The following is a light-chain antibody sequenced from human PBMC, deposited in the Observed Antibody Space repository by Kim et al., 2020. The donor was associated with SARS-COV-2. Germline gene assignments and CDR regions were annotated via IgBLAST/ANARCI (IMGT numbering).Light chain of an antibody. Sequence: SSELTQDPAVSVALGQTVTITCQGDSLRSYYASWYQQKPGQAPVLVIYGKNNRPSGLPDRFSGSSSGNTASLTITGAQAEDEADYYCNSRDSSGNHLVFGGGTKLTVL. CDR1: SLRSYY. CDR3: NSRDSSGNHLV. J-gene: IGLJ2*01. CDR2: GKN. V-gene: IGLV3-19*01.